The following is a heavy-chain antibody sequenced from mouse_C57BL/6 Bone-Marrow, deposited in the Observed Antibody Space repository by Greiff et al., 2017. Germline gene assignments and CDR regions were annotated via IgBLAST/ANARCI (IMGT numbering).Heavy chain of an antibody. J-gene: IGHJ4*01. D-gene: IGHD2-3*01. V-gene: IGHV8-12*01. Sequence: QVTLKECGPGILQSSQTLSLTCSFSGFSLSTSGMGVSWIRQPSGKGLEWLAHIYWDDDKRYNPSLKSRLTISKDTSRNQVFLKITSVDTSDTATYYCGLDGYPYAMDYWGQGTSVTVSS. CDR2: IYWDDDK. CDR1: GFSLSTSGMG. CDR3: GLDGYPYAMDY.